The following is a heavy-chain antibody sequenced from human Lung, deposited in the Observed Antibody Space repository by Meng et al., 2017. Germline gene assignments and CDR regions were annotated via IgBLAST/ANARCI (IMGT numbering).Heavy chain of an antibody. D-gene: IGHD4-11*01. CDR3: ARGPTTMAHDFDY. Sequence: LQKLGAGLLKPSDTLSLPCVVSGGSFSDYDWSWIRQPPGKGLEWIGEINHSGSTNYNPSLESRATISVDTSQNNLSLKLSSVTAADSAVYYCARGPTTMAHDFDYWGQGTLVTVSS. CDR2: INHSGST. CDR1: GGSFSDYD. V-gene: IGHV4-34*01. J-gene: IGHJ4*02.